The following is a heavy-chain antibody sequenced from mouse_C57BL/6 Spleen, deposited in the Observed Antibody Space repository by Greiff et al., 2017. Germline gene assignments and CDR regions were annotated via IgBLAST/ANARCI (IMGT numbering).Heavy chain of an antibody. Sequence: QVQLQQSGAELARPGASVKLSCKASGYTFTSYGLSWVKQSTGQGLEWIGEIYPRSGNTYYNEKFTGKATLTADKSSSTAYMELRSRTSEDAAVDFCARYYGSSCWFAYWGQGTLVTVSA. J-gene: IGHJ3*01. CDR1: GYTFTSYG. CDR3: ARYYGSSCWFAY. D-gene: IGHD1-1*01. V-gene: IGHV1-81*01. CDR2: IYPRSGNT.